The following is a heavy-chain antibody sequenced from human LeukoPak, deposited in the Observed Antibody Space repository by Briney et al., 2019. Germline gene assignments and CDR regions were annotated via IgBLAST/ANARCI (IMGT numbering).Heavy chain of an antibody. D-gene: IGHD3-10*01. Sequence: PSETLSLTCAVSGYSISSGYYWGWIRQPPGKGLEWIGSIYHSGSTYYNPSLKSRATISVDTSKNQFSLKLSSVTAADTAVYYCARALDYYGSGSYYDYWGQGTLVTVSS. CDR3: ARALDYYGSGSYYDY. V-gene: IGHV4-38-2*01. CDR2: IYHSGST. CDR1: GYSISSGYY. J-gene: IGHJ4*02.